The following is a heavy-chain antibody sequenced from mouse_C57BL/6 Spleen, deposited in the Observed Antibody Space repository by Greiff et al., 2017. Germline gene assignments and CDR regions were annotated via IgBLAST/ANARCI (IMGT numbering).Heavy chain of an antibody. CDR3: ARYELGREDYYFDY. D-gene: IGHD4-1*01. Sequence: QVQLQQPGAELVKPGASVKLSCKASGYTFTSYWMQWVKQRPGQGLEWIGEIDPSDSYTNYNQKFKGKATLTVDTSSSTAYMQLSSLTSEDSAVYYCARYELGREDYYFDYWGQGTTLTVSS. CDR2: IDPSDSYT. CDR1: GYTFTSYW. V-gene: IGHV1-50*01. J-gene: IGHJ2*01.